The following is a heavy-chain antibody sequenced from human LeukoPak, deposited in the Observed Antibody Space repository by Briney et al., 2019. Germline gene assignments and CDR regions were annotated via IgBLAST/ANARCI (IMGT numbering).Heavy chain of an antibody. D-gene: IGHD2-2*01. CDR3: AKGRIGDRLLPN. J-gene: IGHJ4*02. V-gene: IGHV3-23*01. Sequence: GGSLRLSCAASGFTFSSYAMSWVRQAPGKGLEWVSAISGSGGSTYYADSVKGRFTISRDNSKDTLYLQMNSLRAEDTAVYYCAKGRIGDRLLPNWGQGTLVTVSS. CDR1: GFTFSSYA. CDR2: ISGSGGST.